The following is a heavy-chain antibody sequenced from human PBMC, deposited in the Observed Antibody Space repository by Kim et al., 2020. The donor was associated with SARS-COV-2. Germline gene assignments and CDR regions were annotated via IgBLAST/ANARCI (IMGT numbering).Heavy chain of an antibody. Sequence: SETLSLTCTVSGGSISTYYWSWIRQPPGKGLEWIGYIYNSGSTNYNPSLTSRVTISVDTSKNQFSLKLSSVTAAATAVYYCARDARYGGWFDPWGQGTLVTVSS. CDR3: ARDARYGGWFDP. V-gene: IGHV4-59*01. J-gene: IGHJ5*02. CDR2: IYNSGST. CDR1: GGSISTYY. D-gene: IGHD5-18*01.